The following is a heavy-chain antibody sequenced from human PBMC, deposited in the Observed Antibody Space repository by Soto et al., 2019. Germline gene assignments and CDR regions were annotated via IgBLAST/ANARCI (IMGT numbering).Heavy chain of an antibody. Sequence: GGSLRLSCAASGFTFSSYAMHWVRQAPGKELEWVAIISYDGSNKYYVDSVKGRFTISRDNSKNSLYLQMHSLRDEDTAVYYCAREGWPLLQTGMDVWGQGTTVTVSS. V-gene: IGHV3-30-3*01. CDR3: AREGWPLLQTGMDV. D-gene: IGHD2-15*01. CDR2: ISYDGSNK. J-gene: IGHJ6*02. CDR1: GFTFSSYA.